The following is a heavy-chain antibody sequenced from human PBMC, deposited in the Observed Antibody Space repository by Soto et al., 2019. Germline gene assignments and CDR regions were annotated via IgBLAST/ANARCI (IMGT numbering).Heavy chain of an antibody. Sequence: GAAVKVSCKASGGAFSSYAMSWVRQAPGQGLEWMGGIIPIFGTANYAQKFQGRVTITADESTSTAYMELSSLRSEDTAVYYCAGDGGSSGYYRDYWGQGTLVTVSS. CDR3: AGDGGSSGYYRDY. J-gene: IGHJ4*02. V-gene: IGHV1-69*13. CDR2: IIPIFGTA. CDR1: GGAFSSYA. D-gene: IGHD3-22*01.